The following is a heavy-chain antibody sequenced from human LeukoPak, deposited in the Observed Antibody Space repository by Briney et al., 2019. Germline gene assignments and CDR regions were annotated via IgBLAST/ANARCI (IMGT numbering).Heavy chain of an antibody. CDR2: IKQDGSEK. D-gene: IGHD5-24*01. CDR3: AREVEMATNLDY. Sequence: GSLRLSCTASGFIFTNYWMTWVRPAPGKGLEWAANIKQDGSEKYYVDSVKGRFTISRDNAKNSLYLQMNSLRAEDTAVYYCAREVEMATNLDYWGQGTLVTVSS. CDR1: GFIFTNYW. J-gene: IGHJ4*02. V-gene: IGHV3-7*01.